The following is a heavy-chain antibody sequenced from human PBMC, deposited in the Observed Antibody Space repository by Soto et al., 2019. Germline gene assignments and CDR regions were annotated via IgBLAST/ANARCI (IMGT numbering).Heavy chain of an antibody. CDR3: SRDGGSSPYDY. V-gene: IGHV3-49*03. Sequence: PGGSLRLSCTVSGFTFGDYSLSWFRQAPGKGLEWVGFIRSKAYGGTTEYAASVKGRFTISSDDSKSIAYLEMNSLKLEDTAIYYCSRDGGSSPYDYWGQGTLVTVSS. J-gene: IGHJ4*02. CDR1: GFTFGDYS. CDR2: IRSKAYGGTT. D-gene: IGHD3-16*01.